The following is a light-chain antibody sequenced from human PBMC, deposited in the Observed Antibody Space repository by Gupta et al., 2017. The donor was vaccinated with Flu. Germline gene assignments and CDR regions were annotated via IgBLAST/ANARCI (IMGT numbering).Light chain of an antibody. CDR1: SSDVGGYNS. V-gene: IGLV2-11*01. CDR2: DVR. J-gene: IGLJ1*01. Sequence: SSLTQSRPVPGPPGQAVTIPCTGTSSDVGGYNSVSWYQQHPGKAPKLMIYDVRMQPAGVPVRFSGSKSGNTAALAISGLQAEDEADYSCYASAGGVFVFGTGTKVTVL. CDR3: YASAGGVFV.